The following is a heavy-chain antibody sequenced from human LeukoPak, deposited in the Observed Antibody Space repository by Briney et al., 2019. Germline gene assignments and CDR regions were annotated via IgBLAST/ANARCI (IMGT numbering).Heavy chain of an antibody. CDR2: IYYTGST. CDR3: ARLHDSSGSGFDP. J-gene: IGHJ5*02. Sequence: PSETLSLTCTVSGGSISSYYWSWIRQPPGKGLERIGFIYYTGSTNYNPSLKSRVTISVDTSKNQFSLKLSSVTAADTAVYYCARLHDSSGSGFDPWGQGTVVTVSS. V-gene: IGHV4-59*08. D-gene: IGHD3-22*01. CDR1: GGSISSYY.